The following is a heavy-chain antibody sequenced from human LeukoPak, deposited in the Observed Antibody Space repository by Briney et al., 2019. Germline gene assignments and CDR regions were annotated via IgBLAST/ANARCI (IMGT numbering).Heavy chain of an antibody. Sequence: PGGSLRLSCAAPGFTVSSNYLNWVRQAPGQGLEWVSVIYSGGSTYYADSVKGRFTISRDNSKNTVYLQMNSLRAEDTAVYYCARALESSGWYPPFDYWGQGTLVTVSS. CDR3: ARALESSGWYPPFDY. CDR1: GFTVSSNY. CDR2: IYSGGST. D-gene: IGHD6-19*01. J-gene: IGHJ4*02. V-gene: IGHV3-66*01.